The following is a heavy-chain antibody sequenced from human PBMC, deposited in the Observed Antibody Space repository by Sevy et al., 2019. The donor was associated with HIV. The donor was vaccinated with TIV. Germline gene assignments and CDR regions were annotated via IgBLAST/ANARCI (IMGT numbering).Heavy chain of an antibody. CDR3: ARDAGYSIDWYPGY. Sequence: GGSLRLSCAASGLSFSDYWMHWVRQAPGKGLVWVSQISSDGSTTNYADSVKGRFTISRDNAKNTLYLQLNSLRADDTAVYYCARDAGYSIDWYPGYWGQGILVTVSS. CDR1: GLSFSDYW. D-gene: IGHD6-19*01. J-gene: IGHJ4*02. V-gene: IGHV3-74*01. CDR2: ISSDGSTT.